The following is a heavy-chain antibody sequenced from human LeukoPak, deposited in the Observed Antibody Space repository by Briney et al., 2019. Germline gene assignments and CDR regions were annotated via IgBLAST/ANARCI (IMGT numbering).Heavy chain of an antibody. CDR2: IYYSGST. V-gene: IGHV4-61*01. D-gene: IGHD2-15*01. CDR3: ARGPQVGYCSGGSCYALDY. CDR1: GGSISSSSYY. J-gene: IGHJ4*02. Sequence: PSETLSLTCTVSGGSISSSSYYWSWIRQPPGKGLEWIGYIYYSGSTNYNPSLKSRVTISVDTSKKQFSLKLSSVTAADTAVYYCARGPQVGYCSGGSCYALDYWGQGTLVTVSS.